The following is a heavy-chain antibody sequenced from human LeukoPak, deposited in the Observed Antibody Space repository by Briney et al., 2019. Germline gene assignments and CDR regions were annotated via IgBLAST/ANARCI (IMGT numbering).Heavy chain of an antibody. CDR1: GFXFSSYW. CDR2: INSDGSSTRYPDTLKGRTT. D-gene: IGHD7-27*01. CDR3: TRSTGDRSFFDY. V-gene: IGHV3-74*01. J-gene: IGHJ4*02. Sequence: GGSLRLSCGASGFXFSSYWIHWVRQAPGKGLVWVSGINSDGSSTRYPDTLKGRTTRYADSVKRRITISRDNAKNTLYLQMSSLRAEDTAVYYCTRSTGDRSFFDYWGQGTLVTVSS.